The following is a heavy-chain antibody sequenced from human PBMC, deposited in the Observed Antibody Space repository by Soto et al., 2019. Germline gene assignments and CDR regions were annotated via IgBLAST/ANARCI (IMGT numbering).Heavy chain of an antibody. D-gene: IGHD1-7*01. V-gene: IGHV3-66*01. CDR2: IHSGGDT. CDR3: ARSRTGTTCGGMDV. J-gene: IGHJ6*02. Sequence: EVQLVESGGDLVQPGGSLRLSCAASGFAVSSNYMTWVRQAPGKGLEWVSVIHSGGDTHYADSVRGRFTLSRDNSKNTVYLQMNSLRAEETAVYYCARSRTGTTCGGMDVWGQGTTVTVSS. CDR1: GFAVSSNY.